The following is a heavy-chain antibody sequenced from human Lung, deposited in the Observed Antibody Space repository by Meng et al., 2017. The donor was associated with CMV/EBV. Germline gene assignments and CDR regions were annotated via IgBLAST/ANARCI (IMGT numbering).Heavy chain of an antibody. CDR2: ISWDGGST. Sequence: GEXXKISCAASGFTFDDYTMHWVRQAPGKGLEWVSLISWDGGSTYYADSVKGRFTISRDNSKNSLYLQMNSLRTEDTALYYCAKAGHVDTSSGMDVWGQGXTVTVS. CDR3: AKAGHVDTSSGMDV. D-gene: IGHD5-18*01. CDR1: GFTFDDYT. J-gene: IGHJ6*02. V-gene: IGHV3-43*01.